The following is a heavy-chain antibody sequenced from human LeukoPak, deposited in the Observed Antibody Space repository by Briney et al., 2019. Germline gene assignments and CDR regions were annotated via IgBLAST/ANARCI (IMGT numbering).Heavy chain of an antibody. V-gene: IGHV4-59*12. D-gene: IGHD5-18*01. CDR1: GGSISSYY. CDR2: IYYSGST. CDR3: ARGSVQLWSPAGFDY. Sequence: SETLSLTCTVSGGSISSYYWSWIRQPPGKGLEWIGYIYYSGSTNYNPSLQSRVTISLDTSKNQFSLKLSSVTAADTAVYYCARGSVQLWSPAGFDYWGQGTLVTVSS. J-gene: IGHJ4*02.